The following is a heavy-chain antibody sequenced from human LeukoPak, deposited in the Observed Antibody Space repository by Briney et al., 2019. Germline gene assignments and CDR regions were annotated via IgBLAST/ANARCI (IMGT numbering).Heavy chain of an antibody. V-gene: IGHV1-18*04. CDR2: ISAYNGNT. CDR3: ARDFGTRYYYYYYMDV. D-gene: IGHD3-3*01. J-gene: IGHJ6*03. Sequence: VASVKVSCKASGYTFTGYYMHRVRQAPGQGLEWMGWISAYNGNTNYAQKLQGRVTMTTDTSTSTAYMELRSLRPDDTAVYYCARDFGTRYYYYYYMDVWGKGTTVTVSS. CDR1: GYTFTGYY.